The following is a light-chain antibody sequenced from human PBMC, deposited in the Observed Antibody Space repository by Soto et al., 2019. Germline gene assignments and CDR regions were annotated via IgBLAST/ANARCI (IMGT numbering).Light chain of an antibody. CDR2: EVT. J-gene: IGLJ2*01. CDR1: SSDVVSYNL. CDR3: CSYAGGSMLE. Sequence: QSALTQPASVSGSPGQSITISCTGTSSDVVSYNLVSWYQQYPGKVPKLLIYEVTKRPSGISNRFSGSKSGNTAFLTISGLQAEDEADYHCCSYAGGSMLEFGGGTKVTVL. V-gene: IGLV2-23*02.